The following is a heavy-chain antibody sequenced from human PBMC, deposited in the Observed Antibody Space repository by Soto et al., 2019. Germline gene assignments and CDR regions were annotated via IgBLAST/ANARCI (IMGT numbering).Heavy chain of an antibody. D-gene: IGHD6-6*01. Sequence: PSETLSLTCTVSGGSISSGGYYWSWIRQHPGKGLEWIGYIYYSGSTYYNPSLKSRATISVDTSKNQFSLKLSSVTAADTAVYYCARDYSSSYSNYYYYGMDVWGQGTTVTVSS. J-gene: IGHJ6*02. CDR2: IYYSGST. CDR1: GGSISSGGYY. V-gene: IGHV4-31*03. CDR3: ARDYSSSYSNYYYYGMDV.